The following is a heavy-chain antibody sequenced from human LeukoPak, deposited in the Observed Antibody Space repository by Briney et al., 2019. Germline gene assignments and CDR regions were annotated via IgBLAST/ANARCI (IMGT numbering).Heavy chain of an antibody. CDR1: GFTFSSYS. Sequence: PGGSLRLSCAASGFTFSSYSMNWVRQAPGKGLEWVSSISSSSSYIYYADSVKGRFTISRDNSKNTLYLQMNSLRAEDTAVYYCARDYCSSISCSDYWGQGTLVTVSS. J-gene: IGHJ4*02. V-gene: IGHV3-21*01. D-gene: IGHD2-2*01. CDR2: ISSSSSYI. CDR3: ARDYCSSISCSDY.